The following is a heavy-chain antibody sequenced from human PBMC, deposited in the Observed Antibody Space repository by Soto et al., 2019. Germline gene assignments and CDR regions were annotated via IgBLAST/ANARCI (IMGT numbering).Heavy chain of an antibody. D-gene: IGHD2-15*01. CDR1: GFTFSRYS. J-gene: IGHJ6*03. CDR3: ARVRRVVAATMGYVDYYYMDV. Sequence: GGSLRLSCAASGFTFSRYSMNWVRQAPGKGLEWVSYISSSSNSIYYADSVKGRFTISRDNAKNTLYLQMNSLRAEDTAVYYCARVRRVVAATMGYVDYYYMDVWGKGTTVTVSS. CDR2: ISSSSNSI. V-gene: IGHV3-48*04.